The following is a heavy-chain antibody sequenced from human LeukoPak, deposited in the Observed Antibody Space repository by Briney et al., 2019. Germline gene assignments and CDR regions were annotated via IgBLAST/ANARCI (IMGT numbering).Heavy chain of an antibody. Sequence: GGSLRLSCAASGFTFSSYWMHWVRQAPGKGLVWVSRINSDGSSTDYADSVKGRFTISRDNAKNSLYLQMNSLRAEDTALYYCARDQQGGSYTSSVDYWGQGTLVTVSS. CDR1: GFTFSSYW. V-gene: IGHV3-74*01. CDR3: ARDQQGGSYTSSVDY. J-gene: IGHJ4*02. CDR2: INSDGSST. D-gene: IGHD1-26*01.